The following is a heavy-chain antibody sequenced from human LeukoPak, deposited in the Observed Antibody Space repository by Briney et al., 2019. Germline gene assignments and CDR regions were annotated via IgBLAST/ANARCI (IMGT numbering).Heavy chain of an antibody. D-gene: IGHD6-19*01. CDR2: IYYSGST. CDR3: ARDPLRGSGFDY. CDR1: GGSISSYY. J-gene: IGHJ4*02. V-gene: IGHV4-59*01. Sequence: SETLSLTCTVSGGSISSYYWSWIRQPPGKGLEWIGYIYYSGSTNYNPSLKSRVTISVDTSKNQFSLKLSSVTAADTAVYYCARDPLRGSGFDYWGQGTLVTVSS.